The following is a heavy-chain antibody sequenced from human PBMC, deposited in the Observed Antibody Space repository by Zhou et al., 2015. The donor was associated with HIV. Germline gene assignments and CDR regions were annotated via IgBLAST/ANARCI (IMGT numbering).Heavy chain of an antibody. CDR1: GDTFSNYA. CDR3: TRRSRLFDY. Sequence: QVQLVQSGAEVKKPGSSVKVSCKASGDTFSNYAMSWVRQAPGQGLEWMGWMNPNSGNTGYAQKFQGRLTMTRNTSISTAYMELSNLKSEDTAVYYCTRRSRLFDYWGQGTLVTVSS. D-gene: IGHD6-25*01. CDR2: MNPNSGNT. J-gene: IGHJ4*02. V-gene: IGHV1-8*02.